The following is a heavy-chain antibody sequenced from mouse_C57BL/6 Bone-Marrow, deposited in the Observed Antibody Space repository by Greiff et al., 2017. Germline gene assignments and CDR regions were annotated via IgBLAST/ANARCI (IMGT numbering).Heavy chain of an antibody. V-gene: IGHV1-53*01. Sequence: QVQLQQPGTELVKPGASVKLSCKASGYTFTSYWMHWVKQRPGQGLEWIGNINPSNGGTNYNEKFKSKATLTVDKSSSTAYMQLSSLTSEYSAVYYCARRDYGSSYWDFDVWGTGTTVTVSS. CDR2: INPSNGGT. CDR3: ARRDYGSSYWDFDV. D-gene: IGHD1-1*01. J-gene: IGHJ1*03. CDR1: GYTFTSYW.